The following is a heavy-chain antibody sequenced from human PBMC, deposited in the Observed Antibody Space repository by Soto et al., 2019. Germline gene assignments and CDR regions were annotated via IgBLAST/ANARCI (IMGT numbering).Heavy chain of an antibody. CDR2: ISGSGGST. CDR3: AKRTVGWYFDL. Sequence: EVQLLESGGGLVQPGGSLRLSCAASGVTFSSYAMSWVRQAPGKGLEWVSAISGSGGSTYYADSVRGRLTISRDNSKNTLYLQMNSLRAEDTAVHYCAKRTVGWYFDLWGRGTLVTVSS. CDR1: GVTFSSYA. V-gene: IGHV3-23*01. J-gene: IGHJ2*01. D-gene: IGHD4-17*01.